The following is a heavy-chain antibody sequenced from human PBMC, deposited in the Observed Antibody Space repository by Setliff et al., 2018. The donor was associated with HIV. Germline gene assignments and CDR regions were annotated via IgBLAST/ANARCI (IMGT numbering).Heavy chain of an antibody. J-gene: IGHJ4*01. CDR1: GYTFTTYS. Sequence: ASVKVSCKASGYTFTTYSLHWVRQAPGQSLEWMGWINVGKGDTKYSQDFQGRITITRDTSANTAYMELSRLTSDDTAVYFCARGALLAVFDFDHWGHGTLVTVSA. CDR3: ARGALLAVFDFDH. V-gene: IGHV1-3*01. CDR2: INVGKGDT. D-gene: IGHD2-15*01.